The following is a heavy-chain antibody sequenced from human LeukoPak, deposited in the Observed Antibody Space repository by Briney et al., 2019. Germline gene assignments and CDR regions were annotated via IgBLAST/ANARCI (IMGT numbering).Heavy chain of an antibody. D-gene: IGHD3-10*01. Sequence: GGSLRLSCAASGFTVSSNYMSWVRQAPGKGLEWVSVIYSGGSTYYADSVKGRFTTSRDNSKNTLYLQMNSLRAEDTAVYYCAREPPYYYGSGSYYNPYYGMDVWGQGTTVTVSS. CDR1: GFTVSSNY. CDR3: AREPPYYYGSGSYYNPYYGMDV. CDR2: IYSGGST. V-gene: IGHV3-66*01. J-gene: IGHJ6*02.